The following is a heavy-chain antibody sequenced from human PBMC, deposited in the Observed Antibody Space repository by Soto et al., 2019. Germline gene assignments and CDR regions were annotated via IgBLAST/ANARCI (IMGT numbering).Heavy chain of an antibody. CDR3: ARAGGLRDYDFWSGYSRSYFDY. D-gene: IGHD3-3*01. CDR2: IIPIFGTA. Sequence: ASVKVSCKASGGTFSSYAISWVRQAPGQGLEWMGGIIPIFGTANYAQKFQGRVTITADESTSTAYMELSSLRSEDTAVYYCARAGGLRDYDFWSGYSRSYFDYWGQGTLVTVSS. J-gene: IGHJ4*02. V-gene: IGHV1-69*13. CDR1: GGTFSSYA.